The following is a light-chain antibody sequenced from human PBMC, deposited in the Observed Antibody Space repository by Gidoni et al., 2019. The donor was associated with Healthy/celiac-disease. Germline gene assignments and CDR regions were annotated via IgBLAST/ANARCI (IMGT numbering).Light chain of an antibody. J-gene: IGKJ2*01. Sequence: IVMTQTPLSSPVTLGQPASISCRSSQRLVHSDGNTYLSWLQQRPGQPPRLLIYKISNRLSGVPDRFSGSGAGTDFTLKISRVEAEDVGVYYCMQATQFPKKTFGQGTKLEIK. CDR1: QRLVHSDGNTY. CDR2: KIS. CDR3: MQATQFPKKT. V-gene: IGKV2-24*01.